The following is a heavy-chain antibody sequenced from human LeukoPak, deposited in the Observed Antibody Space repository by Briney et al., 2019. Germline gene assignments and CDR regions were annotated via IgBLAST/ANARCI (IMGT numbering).Heavy chain of an antibody. Sequence: PGGSLRLSCAASGFTFSTYTMNWVRQAPGKGLEWVSSISSSSNFIDYADSVKGRLTISRDNAKNSLYLQMNSLRVEDTAVYFCARDKEQYLVGRNCFDSWGQGTLVTVSS. CDR1: GFTFSTYT. CDR2: ISSSSNFI. V-gene: IGHV3-21*01. J-gene: IGHJ5*01. CDR3: ARDKEQYLVGRNCFDS. D-gene: IGHD6-13*01.